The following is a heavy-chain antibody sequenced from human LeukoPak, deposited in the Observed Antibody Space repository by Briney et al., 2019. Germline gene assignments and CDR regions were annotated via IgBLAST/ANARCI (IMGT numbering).Heavy chain of an antibody. D-gene: IGHD3-10*01. V-gene: IGHV3-7*01. CDR3: AKLAKYFYGSETYYFFEH. CDR2: INQDGTEK. J-gene: IGHJ4*02. Sequence: PGGSLRLSCVASGFTFSSYWMTWVRQAPGKGLEWVANINQDGTEKYYVDSVRGRFTISRDNAKNSLYLQMHSLRVEDTAVYYCAKLAKYFYGSETYYFFEHWGQGTPVTASS. CDR1: GFTFSSYW.